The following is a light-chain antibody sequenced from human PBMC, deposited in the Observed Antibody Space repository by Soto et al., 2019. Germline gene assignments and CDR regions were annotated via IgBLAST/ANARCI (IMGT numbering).Light chain of an antibody. J-gene: IGKJ4*01. CDR1: QSVDND. Sequence: ERVMTQSPATLSVSPGDRATLSCRASQSVDNDLAWYQQKPGQPPRLLIYDASTRATGIPARFSCSQSGTEFTLTISSLLSEDFAVYFCQQYNNGPLTFGGGTKVETK. CDR2: DAS. CDR3: QQYNNGPLT. V-gene: IGKV3D-15*01.